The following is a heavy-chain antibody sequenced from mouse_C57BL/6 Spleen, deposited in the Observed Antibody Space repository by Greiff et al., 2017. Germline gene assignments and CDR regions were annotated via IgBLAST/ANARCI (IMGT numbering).Heavy chain of an antibody. V-gene: IGHV5-6*01. CDR1: GFTFSSYA. J-gene: IGHJ1*03. D-gene: IGHD1-1*01. CDR2: ISSGGSYT. Sequence: EVMLVESGGDLVKPGGSLKLSCAASGFTFSSYAMSWVRQTPDKRLEWVATISSGGSYTYYPDSVKGRFTISRDNAKNTLYLQMRSLKSEDTAMYYCARHDYYGSSYVWYFDVWGTGTTVTVSS. CDR3: ARHDYYGSSYVWYFDV.